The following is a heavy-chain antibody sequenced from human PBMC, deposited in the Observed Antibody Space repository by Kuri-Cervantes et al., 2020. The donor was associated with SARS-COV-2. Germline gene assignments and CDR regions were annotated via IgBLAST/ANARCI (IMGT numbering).Heavy chain of an antibody. V-gene: IGHV4-34*01. CDR3: ARDLPEGDAFDI. J-gene: IGHJ3*02. D-gene: IGHD1-14*01. Sequence: SQTLSLTCAVYGGSFSAYYWRWSWIRQPPGKGLEWIGEINHSGSTNYKPSLKSRVTISVDTSKNQFSLKLSSVTAADTAVYYCARDLPEGDAFDIWGQGTMVTVSS. CDR1: GGSFSAYY. CDR2: INHSGST.